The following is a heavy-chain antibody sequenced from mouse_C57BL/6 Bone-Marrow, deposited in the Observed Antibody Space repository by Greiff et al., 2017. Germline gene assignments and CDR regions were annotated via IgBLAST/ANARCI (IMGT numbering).Heavy chain of an antibody. CDR2: IYPGDGDT. J-gene: IGHJ4*01. Sequence: VQLQQSGPELVKPGASVKISCKASGYAFSSSWMNWVKQRPGKGLEWIGRIYPGDGDTNYNGKFKGKATLTADKSSSTAYMQLSSLTSEDSAVYFCANYGPYAMDYWGQGTLVTVSS. CDR1: GYAFSSSW. CDR3: ANYGPYAMDY. V-gene: IGHV1-82*01. D-gene: IGHD1-1*01.